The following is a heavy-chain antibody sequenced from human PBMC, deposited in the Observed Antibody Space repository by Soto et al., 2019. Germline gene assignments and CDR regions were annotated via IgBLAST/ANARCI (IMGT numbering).Heavy chain of an antibody. CDR1: GGSISSSSYY. Sequence: SETLSLTCTVSGGSISSSSYYWGWIRQPPGKGLEWIGSIYYSGSTYYNPSLKSRVTISVDTSKNQFSLKLSSVTAADTAVYYCARSRVVAALDYWGQGTLVTVSS. CDR2: IYYSGST. D-gene: IGHD2-15*01. CDR3: ARSRVVAALDY. V-gene: IGHV4-39*01. J-gene: IGHJ4*02.